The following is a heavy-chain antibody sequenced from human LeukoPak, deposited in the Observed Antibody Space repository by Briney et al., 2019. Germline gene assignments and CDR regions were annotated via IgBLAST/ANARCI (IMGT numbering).Heavy chain of an antibody. V-gene: IGHV4-39*02. Sequence: SETLSLTCTVSDGSISSSNYYWGWIRQPPGKGLEWIGTIYYSGSTYYIPSLRSRLTISVDTSKNHFSLKLTSVTAADTAVYYCARDKGFIAAAATRWFDPWGQGTLVTVSS. CDR1: DGSISSSNYY. CDR3: ARDKGFIAAAATRWFDP. CDR2: IYYSGST. D-gene: IGHD6-13*01. J-gene: IGHJ5*02.